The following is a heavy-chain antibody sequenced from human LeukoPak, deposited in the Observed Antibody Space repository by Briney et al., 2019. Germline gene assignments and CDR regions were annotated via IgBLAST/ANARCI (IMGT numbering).Heavy chain of an antibody. J-gene: IGHJ5*02. Sequence: PSETLSLTCTVSGYSTSSDYYWGWVRQPPGKGLEWIGSIHHSGRTYYNPSLKSRVTISVDTSKNQFSLKLSSVTAADTAVYYCARDHLANLASRLFDPWGQGTLVTISS. CDR1: GYSTSSDYY. CDR3: ARDHLANLASRLFDP. CDR2: IHHSGRT. V-gene: IGHV4-38-2*02. D-gene: IGHD3-3*01.